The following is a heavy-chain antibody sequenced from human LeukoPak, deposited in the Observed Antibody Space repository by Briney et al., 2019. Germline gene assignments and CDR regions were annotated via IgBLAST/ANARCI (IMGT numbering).Heavy chain of an antibody. CDR3: ARDRSANIYYYDSSGYYLRGFDP. CDR2: INPSGGST. V-gene: IGHV1-46*01. D-gene: IGHD3-22*01. J-gene: IGHJ5*02. CDR1: GYTFTSYY. Sequence: GASVKVSCKASGYTFTSYYMHWVRQAPGQGLEWMGIINPSGGSTSYAQKFQGRVTMTRDTSTSTVYMELSSLRSEDTAVYYCARDRSANIYYYDSSGYYLRGFDPWGQGTLVTVSS.